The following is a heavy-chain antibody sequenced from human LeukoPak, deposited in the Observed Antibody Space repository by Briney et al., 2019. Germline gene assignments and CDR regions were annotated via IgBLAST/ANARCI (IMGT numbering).Heavy chain of an antibody. J-gene: IGHJ4*02. V-gene: IGHV4-31*03. CDR1: GDSISSSDYF. D-gene: IGHD2-15*01. CDR2: IYYNGNT. Sequence: SETLSLTCTVSGDSISSSDYFWTWIRQHPGKGLEWIGYIYYNGNTYYRPSLKSRATISADTSKNQFSLNLGSVTAADTAVYYCARRKLAALAGGLDYWGQGILVTVSS. CDR3: ARRKLAALAGGLDY.